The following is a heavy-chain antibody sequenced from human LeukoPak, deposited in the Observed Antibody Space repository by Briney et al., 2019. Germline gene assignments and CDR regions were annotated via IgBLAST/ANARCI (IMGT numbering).Heavy chain of an antibody. CDR3: ARELVAYYFDY. CDR2: IYSGGST. D-gene: IGHD2-8*02. Sequence: GGSLRLSCAASGFTVSSNYMSWVRQAPEKGLEWVSVIYSGGSTYYADSVTGRFTLYKGNSKNTLYLQMNSLRAEGTAVYYCARELVAYYFDYWGQGTLVTVSS. CDR1: GFTVSSNY. V-gene: IGHV3-66*01. J-gene: IGHJ4*02.